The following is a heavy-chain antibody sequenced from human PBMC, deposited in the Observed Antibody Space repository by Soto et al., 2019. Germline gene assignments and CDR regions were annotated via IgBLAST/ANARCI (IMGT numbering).Heavy chain of an antibody. J-gene: IGHJ4*02. Sequence: PVECLTSCCEASGYKFRSYCIVWVLQMPGKGPEWMGFIYPGDSDARYSPSFQGQVTISADKSINTVYLQWSSLKASDTSMYYCARQTDYNILTGYLYYFDYWGQGTLVTVSS. CDR3: ARQTDYNILTGYLYYFDY. CDR2: IYPGDSDA. D-gene: IGHD3-9*01. V-gene: IGHV5-51*01. CDR1: GYKFRSYC.